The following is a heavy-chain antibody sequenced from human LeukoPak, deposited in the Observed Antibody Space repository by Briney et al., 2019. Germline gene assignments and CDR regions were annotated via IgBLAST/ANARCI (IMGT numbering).Heavy chain of an antibody. CDR2: INPNSGGT. Sequence: GASVKVSCKTSRYIFTDYYIYWVRQAPGQGLEWMGQINPNSGGTNYAQKFQGRVTVTRDTPSTTVYMELNSLRSDDTAVYYCARGGYPTTWGDFQHWGQGTVVAVSS. CDR3: ARGGYPTTWGDFQH. V-gene: IGHV1-2*06. D-gene: IGHD7-27*01. J-gene: IGHJ1*01. CDR1: RYIFTDYY.